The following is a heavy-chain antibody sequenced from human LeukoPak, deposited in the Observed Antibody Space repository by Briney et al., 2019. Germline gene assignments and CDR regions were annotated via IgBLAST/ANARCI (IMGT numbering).Heavy chain of an antibody. CDR2: IYPGDSDT. D-gene: IGHD1-1*01. CDR3: ARCGTGFVDAFDI. V-gene: IGHV5-51*01. J-gene: IGHJ3*02. CDR1: GYGFTSYW. Sequence: KAGESLKISCKGSGYGFTSYWIGWVRQMPGKGLEWMGIIYPGDSDTRYSPSFQGQVTISADKSISTAYLRWSSLQASDTAMYYCARCGTGFVDAFDIWGQGTMVTVSS.